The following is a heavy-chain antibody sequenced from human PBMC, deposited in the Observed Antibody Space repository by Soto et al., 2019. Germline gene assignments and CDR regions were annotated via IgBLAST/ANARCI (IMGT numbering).Heavy chain of an antibody. Sequence: GGSLRLSCVASRFFFSHYSMNWVRQAPGKGLEWVSSISSNSIDIDYAGSVKGRFTISRDNAKNSLYLEMNSLRAEDTAVYYCASVATVTPHYWGQGTRVTVSS. CDR2: ISSNSIDI. D-gene: IGHD5-12*01. CDR1: RFFFSHYS. CDR3: ASVATVTPHY. J-gene: IGHJ4*02. V-gene: IGHV3-21*01.